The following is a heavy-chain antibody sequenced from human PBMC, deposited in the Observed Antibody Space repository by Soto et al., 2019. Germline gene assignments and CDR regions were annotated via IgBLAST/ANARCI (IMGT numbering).Heavy chain of an antibody. CDR3: ARDPGRDDFWSGYYTGGDY. CDR2: ISYDGSNK. D-gene: IGHD3-3*01. J-gene: IGHJ4*02. Sequence: QVRLVESGGGVVQPGRSLRLSCAASGFTFSSYAMHWVRQAPGKGLEWVAVISYDGSNKYYADSVKGRFTISRDNSKNTLYLQMNSLRAEDTAVYYCARDPGRDDFWSGYYTGGDYWGQGTLVTVSS. CDR1: GFTFSSYA. V-gene: IGHV3-30-3*01.